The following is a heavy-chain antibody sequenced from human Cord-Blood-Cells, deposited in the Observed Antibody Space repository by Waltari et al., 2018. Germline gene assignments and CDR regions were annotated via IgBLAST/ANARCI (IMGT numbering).Heavy chain of an antibody. D-gene: IGHD3-10*01. J-gene: IGHJ4*02. CDR3: AKDLDYYGSGSDY. V-gene: IGHV3-30*18. CDR1: GFTFSSYG. CDR2: ISYDGSNK. Sequence: QVQLVESGGGVVQPGWSLRLSCAAYGFTFSSYGMHWVRQAPGNGLEWVAVISYDGSNKYYADSVKGRFTISRDNSKNTLYLQMNSLRAEDTAVYYCAKDLDYYGSGSDYWGQGTLVTVSS.